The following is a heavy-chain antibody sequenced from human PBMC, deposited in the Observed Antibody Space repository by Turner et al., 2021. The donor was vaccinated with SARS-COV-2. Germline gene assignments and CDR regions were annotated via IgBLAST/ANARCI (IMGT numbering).Heavy chain of an antibody. Sequence: EVQLVQSGAEVKKPGESLRISCKGSGYSFTSYWISWVRQMPGKGLEWMGRIDPSDSYTNYSPSFQGHVTISADKSISTAYLQWSSLKASDTAMYYCARSFGCCSSTSCLLNWFDPWGQGTLVTVSS. CDR1: GYSFTSYW. V-gene: IGHV5-10-1*01. D-gene: IGHD2-2*01. J-gene: IGHJ5*02. CDR3: ARSFGCCSSTSCLLNWFDP. CDR2: IDPSDSYT.